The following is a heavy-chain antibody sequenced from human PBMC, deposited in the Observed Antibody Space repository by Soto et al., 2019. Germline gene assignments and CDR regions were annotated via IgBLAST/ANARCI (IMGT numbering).Heavy chain of an antibody. V-gene: IGHV3-33*01. CDR2: IWYDGSNK. CDR1: GFTFSNYG. CDR3: ARDYSRYYGMDV. D-gene: IGHD2-15*01. Sequence: PGGSLRLSCAASGFTFSNYGMHCVRQAPGKGLESVAVIWYDGSNKYYADSVKGRFTISRDNSKNTMYLQVNSLRAEDTAVYYCARDYSRYYGMDVWGQGTTVTVSS. J-gene: IGHJ6*02.